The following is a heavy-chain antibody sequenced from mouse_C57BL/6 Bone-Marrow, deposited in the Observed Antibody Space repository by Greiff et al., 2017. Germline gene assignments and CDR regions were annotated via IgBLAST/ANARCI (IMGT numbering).Heavy chain of an antibody. V-gene: IGHV1-66*01. J-gene: IGHJ4*01. CDR3: ARKSNYYAVDY. D-gene: IGHD2-5*01. CDR1: GYSFTSYY. Sequence: QVQLQQSGPELVKPGASVKISCKASGYSFTSYYIHWVKQRPGQGLEWIGWIYPGSGYTKYNEKFKGKATLTADTSSSTAYMQLSSLTSEDSAVYYCARKSNYYAVDYWGRGQSVTVSA. CDR2: IYPGSGYT.